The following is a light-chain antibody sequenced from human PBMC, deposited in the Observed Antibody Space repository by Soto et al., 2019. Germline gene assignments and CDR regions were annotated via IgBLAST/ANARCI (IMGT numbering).Light chain of an antibody. CDR3: QQSFNTPLT. CDR1: QSIALS. J-gene: IGKJ4*01. Sequence: DLHMTQSRSGLSASVGYTVTITSRASQSIALSVNWYQQKPGKAPNVLINVASTLRSGVPSRFSGSGSGTDFNLTINSLQPEDFATYFCQQSFNTPLTFGGGSKVDIK. V-gene: IGKV1-39*01. CDR2: VAS.